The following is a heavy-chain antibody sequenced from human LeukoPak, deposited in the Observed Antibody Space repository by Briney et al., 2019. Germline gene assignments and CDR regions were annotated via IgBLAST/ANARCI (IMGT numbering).Heavy chain of an antibody. J-gene: IGHJ4*02. V-gene: IGHV3-21*01. CDR2: ISSSSSYI. D-gene: IGHD4-17*01. CDR3: ARDDYGDYAGFVY. CDR1: GFTFSSYS. Sequence: GGSLRLSCAASGFTFSSYSMNWVRQAPGKGLEWVSSISSSSSYIYYADSVKGRFTISRDNAKNSLYLQMNSLRAEDTAVYYCARDDYGDYAGFVYWGQGTLVTVSS.